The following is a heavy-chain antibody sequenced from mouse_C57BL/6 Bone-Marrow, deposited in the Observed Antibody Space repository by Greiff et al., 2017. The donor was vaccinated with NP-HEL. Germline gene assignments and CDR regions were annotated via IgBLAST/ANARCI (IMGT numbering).Heavy chain of an antibody. Sequence: EVQRVESGGGLVKPGGSLKLSCAASGFTFSDYGMHWVRQAPEKGLEWVAYISSGSSTNYYADTVKGRITISRDNAKNNLFLQLTSLRSEDTDMYYCANITTPYWGQGTLVTVSA. CDR1: GFTFSDYG. V-gene: IGHV5-17*01. CDR3: ANITTPY. CDR2: ISSGSSTN. J-gene: IGHJ3*01. D-gene: IGHD1-2*01.